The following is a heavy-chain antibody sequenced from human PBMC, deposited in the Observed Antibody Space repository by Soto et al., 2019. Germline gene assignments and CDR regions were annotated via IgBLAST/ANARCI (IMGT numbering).Heavy chain of an antibody. CDR1: AYTFTSYA. CDR2: INAGNGNT. CDR3: ARTIVVVTALDY. J-gene: IGHJ4*02. D-gene: IGHD2-21*02. V-gene: IGHV1-3*01. Sequence: ASLKVSGNAAAYTFTSYARHWVRRAPGQRLEWMGWINAGNGNTKYSKKFQGRVTITRDTSASTAYMELSSLRSEDTAVYYCARTIVVVTALDYWGQGSLVPGSS.